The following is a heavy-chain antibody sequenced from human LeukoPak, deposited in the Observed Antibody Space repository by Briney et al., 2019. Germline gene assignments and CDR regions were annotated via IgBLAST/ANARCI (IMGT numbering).Heavy chain of an antibody. CDR2: IYPGDSDI. CDR3: ATHPYSYYFDS. D-gene: IGHD2-21*01. J-gene: IGHJ4*02. CDR1: GYSFTTYW. V-gene: IGHV5-51*01. Sequence: GESLKISCKGSGYSFTTYWIGWVRQMPGKGLEWMGIIYPGDSDIRYSPSFQGQVTISVDKSSSTAYLQWSSLKASDTAMYYCATHPYSYYFDSWGQGTLVTVSS.